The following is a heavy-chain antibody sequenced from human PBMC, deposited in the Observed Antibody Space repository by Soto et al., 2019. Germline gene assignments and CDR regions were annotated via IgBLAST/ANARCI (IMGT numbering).Heavy chain of an antibody. J-gene: IGHJ4*02. D-gene: IGHD2-2*02. V-gene: IGHV3-23*01. CDR2: TSGSGGST. Sequence: EVQLLESGGGLVQPGGSLRLSCAASGFSFSSYAMTWVRQAPGKGLEWVSTTSGSGGSTYYADSVKGRFTISRDNSNNTLYLHMNSLRAEDTALYYCAKGRIPDYWGQGTLVTVSS. CDR3: AKGRIPDY. CDR1: GFSFSSYA.